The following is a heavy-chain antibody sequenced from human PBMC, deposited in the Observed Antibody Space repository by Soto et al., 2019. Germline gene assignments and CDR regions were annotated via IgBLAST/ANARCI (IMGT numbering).Heavy chain of an antibody. D-gene: IGHD5-12*01. CDR2: IYYSGST. Sequence: SETLSLTCTVSGGSISSYYWSWIRQPPGKGLEWIGYIYYSGSTNYNPSLKSRVTISVDTSKNQFSLKLSSVTAADTAVYYCARGLERGYGGYDYGWFDPWGQGTLVTVSS. CDR1: GGSISSYY. CDR3: ARGLERGYGGYDYGWFDP. V-gene: IGHV4-59*01. J-gene: IGHJ5*02.